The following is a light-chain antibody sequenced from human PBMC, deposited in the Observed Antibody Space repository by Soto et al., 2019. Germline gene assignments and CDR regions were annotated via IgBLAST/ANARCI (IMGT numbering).Light chain of an antibody. V-gene: IGKV2-28*01. J-gene: IGKJ1*01. CDR1: QSLLYSNGYNY. CDR2: LGS. CDR3: MQALQTPWT. Sequence: DIVMTQSPLSLPVTPGEPASISCRSIQSLLYSNGYNYLDWYLQKPGQSPQLLIYLGSTRASGVPDRFSGSGSGTNFTLKISRVEAEDVGIYYCMQALQTPWTCGQGTKVEIK.